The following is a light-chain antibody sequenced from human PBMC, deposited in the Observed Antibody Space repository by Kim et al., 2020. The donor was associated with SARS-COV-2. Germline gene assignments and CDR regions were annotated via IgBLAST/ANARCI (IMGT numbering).Light chain of an antibody. CDR3: LQHNSYPLT. V-gene: IGKV1-17*03. CDR2: GAS. Sequence: DIQMTQSPSAMSASVGDRVTITCRASQGISNFLAWFQQKPGKVPKRLIYGASTLQSGVPSRFSGNGSGTEFTLTIRSLQPEDIATYYCLQHNSYPLTFGPGTKVDIK. CDR1: QGISNF. J-gene: IGKJ3*01.